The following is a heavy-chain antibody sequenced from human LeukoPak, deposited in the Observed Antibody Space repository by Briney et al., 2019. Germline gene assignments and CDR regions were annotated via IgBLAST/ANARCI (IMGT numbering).Heavy chain of an antibody. CDR2: IIPILGIA. J-gene: IGHJ4*02. Sequence: ASVKVSCKASGGTFSSYAISWVRQAPGQGLEWMGRIIPILGIANYAQKFQGRVTITADKSTSTAYMELSSLRSEDTAVYYCARDVGGFGAAAGTSYWGQGTLVTVSS. CDR3: ARDVGGFGAAAGTSY. CDR1: GGTFSSYA. D-gene: IGHD6-13*01. V-gene: IGHV1-69*04.